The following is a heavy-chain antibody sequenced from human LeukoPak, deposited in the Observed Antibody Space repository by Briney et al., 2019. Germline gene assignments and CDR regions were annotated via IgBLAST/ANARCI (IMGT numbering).Heavy chain of an antibody. J-gene: IGHJ4*02. Sequence: GGSLRLSCAASGFTFSSYEMNWVRQAPGKGLEWVSYISSSGSTIYYADSVKGRFTISRDNAKNTLFLQMNSLRAEDTAVYYCARSIGSPTDYWGQGTLVTVSS. CDR1: GFTFSSYE. D-gene: IGHD6-13*01. V-gene: IGHV3-48*03. CDR2: ISSSGSTI. CDR3: ARSIGSPTDY.